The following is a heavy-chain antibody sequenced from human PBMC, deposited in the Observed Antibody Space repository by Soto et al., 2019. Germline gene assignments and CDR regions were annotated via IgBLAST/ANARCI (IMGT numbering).Heavy chain of an antibody. Sequence: QVQLQESGPGLVKPSETLSLTCTVSGGSFKSGSYSWSWIRQPPGKGLEWIGYVYHTGRTSYNPSLKSRVFISMETSTNQFSLNLDSVTAADTAVYFCARDFAYFDSWGQGTLVTVSS. CDR3: ARDFAYFDS. J-gene: IGHJ4*02. CDR1: GGSFKSGSYS. D-gene: IGHD3-3*01. CDR2: VYHTGRT. V-gene: IGHV4-61*01.